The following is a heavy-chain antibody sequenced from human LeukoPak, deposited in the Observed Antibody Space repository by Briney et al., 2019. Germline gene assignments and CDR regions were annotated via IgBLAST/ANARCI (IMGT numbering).Heavy chain of an antibody. V-gene: IGHV4-59*01. D-gene: IGHD1-26*01. J-gene: IGHJ4*02. CDR1: GGSISSYY. Sequence: SETLSLTCTVSGGSISSYYWSWIRQPPGKGLEWIGYIYYSGSTNHNPSLKSRVTISVDTSKNQFSLKLSSVTAADTAVYYCARAARSYYVPFDYWGQGTLVTVSS. CDR3: ARAARSYYVPFDY. CDR2: IYYSGST.